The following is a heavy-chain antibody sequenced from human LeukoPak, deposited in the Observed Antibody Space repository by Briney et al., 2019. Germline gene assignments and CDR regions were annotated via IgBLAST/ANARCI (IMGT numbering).Heavy chain of an antibody. D-gene: IGHD3-10*01. Sequence: AASVKASCKASGYTFTSYDINWVRQATGQGLEWMGWMNPNSGNTGYAQKFQGRVTMTRNTSISTAYMELSSLRSEDTAMYYCARPMVRGVIVGRDYWGQGTLVTVSS. J-gene: IGHJ4*02. CDR1: GYTFTSYD. V-gene: IGHV1-8*01. CDR3: ARPMVRGVIVGRDY. CDR2: MNPNSGNT.